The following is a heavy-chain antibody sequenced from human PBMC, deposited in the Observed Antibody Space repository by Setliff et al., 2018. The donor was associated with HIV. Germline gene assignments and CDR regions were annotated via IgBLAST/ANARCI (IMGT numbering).Heavy chain of an antibody. D-gene: IGHD5-12*01. Sequence: SETLSLTCTVSGGSFSDYYWTWIRQPPNEGLEWIGEINDRGNTNYTPSLRSRVTISVDTSKNQFSLKLTSVTAADSAIYYCARGRHIEATIPLDHWGQGTLVTVSS. CDR3: ARGRHIEATIPLDH. CDR1: GGSFSDYY. V-gene: IGHV4-34*01. J-gene: IGHJ4*02. CDR2: INDRGNT.